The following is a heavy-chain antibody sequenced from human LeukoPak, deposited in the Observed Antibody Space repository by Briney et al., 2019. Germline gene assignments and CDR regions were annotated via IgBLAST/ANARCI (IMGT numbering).Heavy chain of an antibody. Sequence: GESLRISCKGSGYSFTTYWISWVRQIPGKGLEWMGRIDPSDSYTNYSPSFQGHVTISADKSFSTAYLQWTSLKASDTAMYYCARHAKAYGSSCDYWGQGTLVTVSS. D-gene: IGHD6-13*01. CDR1: GYSFTTYW. CDR2: IDPSDSYT. J-gene: IGHJ4*02. V-gene: IGHV5-10-1*01. CDR3: ARHAKAYGSSCDY.